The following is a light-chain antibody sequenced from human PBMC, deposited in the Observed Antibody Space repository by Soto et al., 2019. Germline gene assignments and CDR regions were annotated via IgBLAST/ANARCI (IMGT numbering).Light chain of an antibody. J-gene: IGLJ1*01. CDR1: SSDVGGYNY. CDR3: SSYTSSSTPCV. CDR2: DVS. Sequence: QSVLTQPASVSGSPGQSITISCTGASSDVGGYNYVSWYQQHPGKAPILMIYDVSNRPSGVSNRFSGSKSGNTASLTISGLQAEDEADYYCSSYTSSSTPCVFGTGTKVTVL. V-gene: IGLV2-14*01.